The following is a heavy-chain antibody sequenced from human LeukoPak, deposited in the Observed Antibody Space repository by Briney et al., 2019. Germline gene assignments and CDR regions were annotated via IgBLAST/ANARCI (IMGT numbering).Heavy chain of an antibody. J-gene: IGHJ4*02. Sequence: ASVKVSCKASGYTFTSYAMNWVRQAPGQGLEWMGWINTNTGNPTYAQGFTGRFVFSLDTSVSTAYLQISSLKAEDTAVYYCARFPEGAYSSSFDYWGQGTLVTVSS. CDR1: GYTFTSYA. CDR2: INTNTGNP. V-gene: IGHV7-4-1*02. CDR3: ARFPEGAYSSSFDY. D-gene: IGHD6-13*01.